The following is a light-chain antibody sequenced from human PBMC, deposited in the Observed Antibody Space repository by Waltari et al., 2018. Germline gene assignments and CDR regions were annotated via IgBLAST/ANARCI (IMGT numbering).Light chain of an antibody. CDR2: DDS. V-gene: IGLV3-21*03. Sequence: SYVLTQPPSVSVAPEKTARITCGVNKIGTKRVHWYQQKPGQAPLLVVYDDSDRPSGIPERFSGSNSGNTATLTIRRVEAGDEAVYYCQVWDSNSDHHVFGGGTKLTVL. CDR1: KIGTKR. J-gene: IGLJ2*01. CDR3: QVWDSNSDHHV.